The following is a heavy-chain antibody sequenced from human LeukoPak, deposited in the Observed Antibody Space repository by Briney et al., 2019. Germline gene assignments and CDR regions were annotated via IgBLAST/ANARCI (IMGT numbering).Heavy chain of an antibody. CDR3: ARVESQSTAASIKGATWFDP. CDR2: ISAYNGNT. Sequence: GASVKVSCKASGYTFTSYGISWVRQAPGQGLEWMGWISAYNGNTNYAQKLQGRVTMTTDTSTSTAYMELRSLRSDYTAVYYCARVESQSTAASIKGATWFDPWGQGTLVTAPS. J-gene: IGHJ5*02. V-gene: IGHV1-18*01. D-gene: IGHD2-2*01. CDR1: GYTFTSYG.